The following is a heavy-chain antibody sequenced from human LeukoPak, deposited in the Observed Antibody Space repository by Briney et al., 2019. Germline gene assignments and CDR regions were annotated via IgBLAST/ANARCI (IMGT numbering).Heavy chain of an antibody. CDR1: GGSVSSGSYY. D-gene: IGHD3-22*01. J-gene: IGHJ4*02. CDR2: IYYSGST. CDR3: ARADSSGYYRIDYFHY. V-gene: IGHV4-61*01. Sequence: SETRSLTCTVSGGSVSSGSYYWSWIRQPPGKRLEWIGYIYYSGSTNYNPSLKSRVTISVDTSKTQFSLKLSSVTAADTAVYFCARADSSGYYRIDYFHYWGQGTLVTVSS.